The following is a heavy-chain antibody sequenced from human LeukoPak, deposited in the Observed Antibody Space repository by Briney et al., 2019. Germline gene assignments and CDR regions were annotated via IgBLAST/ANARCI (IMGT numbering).Heavy chain of an antibody. CDR2: IYYSGST. CDR1: GGSISSYY. CDR3: AIHLAARRDPFDY. J-gene: IGHJ4*02. D-gene: IGHD6-6*01. V-gene: IGHV4-59*08. Sequence: SETLSLTCTVSGGSISSYYWSWIRQPPGKGLEWVGYIYYSGSTNYNPSLKSRVTISVDTSKNQFSLKLSSVTAADTAVYYCAIHLAARRDPFDYWGQGTLVTVSS.